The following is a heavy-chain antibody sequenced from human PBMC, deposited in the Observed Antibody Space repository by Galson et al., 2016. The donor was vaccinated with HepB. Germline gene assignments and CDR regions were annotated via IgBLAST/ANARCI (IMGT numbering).Heavy chain of an antibody. Sequence: SVKVSCKASGYSFTGHYIHWVRQAPGQGLEWMGWVNPNNGGTNYAQKFQGRVALSRDTSISTAYMELSRLLSDDTAVYFCVSRDSNTYPTFDYWGPGTLVTVSS. J-gene: IGHJ4*02. CDR2: VNPNNGGT. V-gene: IGHV1-2*02. D-gene: IGHD4-11*01. CDR3: VSRDSNTYPTFDY. CDR1: GYSFTGHY.